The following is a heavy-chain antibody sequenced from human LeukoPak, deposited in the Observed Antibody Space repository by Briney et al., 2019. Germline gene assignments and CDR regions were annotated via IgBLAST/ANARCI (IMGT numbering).Heavy chain of an antibody. D-gene: IGHD3-3*01. CDR2: MSNDGSNK. CDR1: GFTFSSHG. V-gene: IGHV3-30*03. Sequence: PGTSLRLSCAASGFTFSSHGIHWVRQAPGKGLEWVAVMSNDGSNKYYADSVKGRFTISRDNSENTMYLQMNSLRTEDTAVYYCARATLDSEWLLGFDYWGQGTLVTVSS. J-gene: IGHJ4*02. CDR3: ARATLDSEWLLGFDY.